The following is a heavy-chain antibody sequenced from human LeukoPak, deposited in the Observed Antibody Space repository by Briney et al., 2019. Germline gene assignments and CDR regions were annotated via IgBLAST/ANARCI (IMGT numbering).Heavy chain of an antibody. Sequence: ASVKVSCKASGYTFTSYYMHWVRQAPGQGLEWMGIINPSGGSTSYAQKFQGRVTMTRDMSTSTVYMELSSLRSEDTAVYYCARTPYYDILTGYAVQRYSYYVDVWGKGTTVTVSS. CDR3: ARTPYYDILTGYAVQRYSYYVDV. V-gene: IGHV1-46*01. CDR2: INPSGGST. J-gene: IGHJ6*03. CDR1: GYTFTSYY. D-gene: IGHD3-9*01.